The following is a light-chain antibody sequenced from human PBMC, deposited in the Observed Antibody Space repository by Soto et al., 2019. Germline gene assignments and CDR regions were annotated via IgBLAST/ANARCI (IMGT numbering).Light chain of an antibody. CDR3: QQGNSFPVT. Sequence: IRMTQSPSSVSASVEDRVTITCRASQGISNWLAWYQQKPGKAPKLLIYAASSLQSGVPSRFSGSGSGTDFTLTISSLQPEDFATYSCQQGNSFPVTFGQGTRLEIK. CDR2: AAS. V-gene: IGKV1-12*01. J-gene: IGKJ5*01. CDR1: QGISNW.